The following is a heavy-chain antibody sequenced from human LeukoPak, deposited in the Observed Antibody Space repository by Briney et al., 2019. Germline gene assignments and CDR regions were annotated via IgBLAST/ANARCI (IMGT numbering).Heavy chain of an antibody. V-gene: IGHV3-53*01. Sequence: GGSLRLSCAASGFTVSSNYMSWVRQAPGRGLEWVSVIYSGGSTYYADSVKGRFTISRDNSKNTLYLQMNSLRAEETAVYYCARAGDIPGYYFDYWGQGTLVTVSS. J-gene: IGHJ4*02. CDR1: GFTVSSNY. CDR3: ARAGDIPGYYFDY. CDR2: IYSGGST. D-gene: IGHD2-2*02.